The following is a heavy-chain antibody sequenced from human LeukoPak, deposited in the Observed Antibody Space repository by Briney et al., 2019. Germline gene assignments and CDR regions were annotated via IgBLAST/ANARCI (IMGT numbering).Heavy chain of an antibody. Sequence: ASVKVSCKASGYTFTGYYMHWMRQAPGQGLEWMGWINPNSGGTNYAQKFQGRVTMTRDTSISTAYMELSRLRSDDTAVYYCARDDYYDSSGLLSIWGQGTMVTVSS. J-gene: IGHJ3*02. V-gene: IGHV1-2*02. CDR1: GYTFTGYY. CDR3: ARDDYYDSSGLLSI. CDR2: INPNSGGT. D-gene: IGHD3-22*01.